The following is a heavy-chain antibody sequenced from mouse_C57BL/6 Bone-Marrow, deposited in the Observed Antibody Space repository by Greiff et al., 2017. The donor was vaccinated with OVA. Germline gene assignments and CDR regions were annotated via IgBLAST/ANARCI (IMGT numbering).Heavy chain of an antibody. CDR2: INPNYGTT. CDR3: ARTLFYYGYDSFAY. CDR1: GYSFTDYN. Sequence: VQLKQSGPELVKPGASVKISCKASGYSFTDYNMNWVKQSNGKSLEWIGVINPNYGTTSYNQKFKSKATLTVDQSSSKAYMQLNSLTSEDSAVYYCARTLFYYGYDSFAYWGQGTLVTVSA. V-gene: IGHV1-39*01. J-gene: IGHJ3*01. D-gene: IGHD2-2*01.